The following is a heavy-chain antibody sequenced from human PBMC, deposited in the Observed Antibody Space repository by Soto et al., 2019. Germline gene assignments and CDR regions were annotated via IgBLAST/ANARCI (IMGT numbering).Heavy chain of an antibody. CDR1: GYTFTSYD. V-gene: IGHV1-8*01. CDR3: ARGPQGSGSYYFLWDY. CDR2: MNPNSGNT. Sequence: QVQLVQSGAEVKKPGASVKVSCKASGYTFTSYDINWVRRATGQGLEWMGWMNPNSGNTGYAQKFQGRVTMTRNTSISTAYMELSSLRSEDTAVYYCARGPQGSGSYYFLWDYWGQGTLVTVSS. J-gene: IGHJ4*02. D-gene: IGHD3-10*01.